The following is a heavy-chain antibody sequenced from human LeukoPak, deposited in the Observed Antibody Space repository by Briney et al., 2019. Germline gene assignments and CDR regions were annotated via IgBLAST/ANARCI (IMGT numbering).Heavy chain of an antibody. Sequence: PSETLSLICTVSGGSVSSGRYYWSWIRQPPGKGLEWIGYISYSESTNYNHSLKSRVTISVDTSKNQFSLKLSSVTAADTAVYYCARAVSSVVVIPFWGQGTLVTVSS. D-gene: IGHD3-22*01. CDR1: GGSVSSGRYY. CDR2: ISYSEST. V-gene: IGHV4-61*01. J-gene: IGHJ4*02. CDR3: ARAVSSVVVIPF.